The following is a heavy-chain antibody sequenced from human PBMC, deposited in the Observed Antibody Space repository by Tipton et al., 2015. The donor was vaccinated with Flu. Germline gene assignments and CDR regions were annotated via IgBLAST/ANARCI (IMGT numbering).Heavy chain of an antibody. CDR2: IYYSGST. V-gene: IGHV4-59*12. D-gene: IGHD3-10*01. CDR1: GGSISTYY. Sequence: TLSLTCTVSGGSISTYYWSWIRQPPGKGLEWIGYIYYSGSTNYNPSLKSRVTISVDTSKNQFSLKLSSVTAADAAVYYCARDPATDDYGLGSHFDGMDVWGQGTMVTVSS. J-gene: IGHJ6*02. CDR3: ARDPATDDYGLGSHFDGMDV.